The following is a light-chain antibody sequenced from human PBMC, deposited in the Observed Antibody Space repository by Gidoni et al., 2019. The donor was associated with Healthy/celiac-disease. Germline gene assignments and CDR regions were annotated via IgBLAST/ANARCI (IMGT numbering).Light chain of an antibody. CDR1: QSISSY. V-gene: IGKV1-39*01. CDR3: QQSYSTPLT. Sequence: DIQMTHSPSPLSASVGDRVTITCRASQSISSYLNWYQQKPGKATKLLIYAASSLQSGVPSRFSGRGSGTDFTLTISSLQPEDFATYYCQQSYSTPLTFXGXTKVEIK. CDR2: AAS. J-gene: IGKJ4*01.